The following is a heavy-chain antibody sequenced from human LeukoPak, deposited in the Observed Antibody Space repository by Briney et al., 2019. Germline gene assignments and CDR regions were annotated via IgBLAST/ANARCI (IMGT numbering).Heavy chain of an antibody. Sequence: GGSLRLSCAASGFTFSSYGMHWVRQAPGKGLEWVAVISYDGSSKYYADSVKGRFTISRDNSKNTLYLQMNILRAEDTAVYYCARDGVDSYDSSGYRDWGQGTLVTVSS. CDR2: ISYDGSSK. CDR3: ARDGVDSYDSSGYRD. D-gene: IGHD3-22*01. CDR1: GFTFSSYG. J-gene: IGHJ4*02. V-gene: IGHV3-30*03.